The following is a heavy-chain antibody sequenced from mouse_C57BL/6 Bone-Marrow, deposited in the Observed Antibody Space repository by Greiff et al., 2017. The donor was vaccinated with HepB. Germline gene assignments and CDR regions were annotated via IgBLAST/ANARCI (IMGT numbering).Heavy chain of an antibody. Sequence: EVKVEESGPGLVKPSQSLSLTCSVTGYSITSGYYWNWIRQFPGNKLEWMGYISYDGSNNYNPSLKNRISLTRDTSKNQFFLKLNSVTTEDTATYYCARDRGYLFAYWGQGTLVTVSA. J-gene: IGHJ3*01. CDR1: GYSITSGYY. CDR2: ISYDGSN. D-gene: IGHD3-1*01. CDR3: ARDRGYLFAY. V-gene: IGHV3-6*01.